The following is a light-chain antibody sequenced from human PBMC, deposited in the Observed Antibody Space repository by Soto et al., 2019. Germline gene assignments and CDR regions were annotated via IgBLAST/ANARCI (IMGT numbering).Light chain of an antibody. J-gene: IGLJ2*01. CDR3: CTYAGSSTSVV. V-gene: IGLV2-23*01. CDR2: EGS. Sequence: QSALTQPASVSGSPGQSITISCTGTSSDVGGYNLVSWYQQHPGKAPKLMIYEGSKRPSGVSNRFSGSKSGNTASLTISGLQAEDEAAYYCCTYAGSSTSVVFGGGTKVTVL. CDR1: SSDVGGYNL.